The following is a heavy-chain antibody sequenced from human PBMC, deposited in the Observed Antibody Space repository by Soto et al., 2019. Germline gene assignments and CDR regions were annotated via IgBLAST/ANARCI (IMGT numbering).Heavy chain of an antibody. J-gene: IGHJ4*02. CDR2: ISSDGNKR. CDR1: GFTFPNYA. Sequence: QVYLVESGGGVVQPGRSLRLSCAVSGFTFPNYAMHWVRQVPGKGLEWVAVISSDGNKRYYADSVKGRFTISSDNSKNTLFLQMNSLRTEDTAVFFCAKDYYDSRSGSFSPYYFDYWGQGTLVTVSS. D-gene: IGHD3-10*01. V-gene: IGHV3-30*18. CDR3: AKDYYDSRSGSFSPYYFDY.